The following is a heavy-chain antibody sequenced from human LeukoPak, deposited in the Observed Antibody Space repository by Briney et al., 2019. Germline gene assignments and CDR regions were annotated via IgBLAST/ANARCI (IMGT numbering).Heavy chain of an antibody. V-gene: IGHV1-18*01. CDR2: INPYNGDT. J-gene: IGHJ3*02. CDR3: ASSIVATIPYDAFDI. Sequence: GALVKVSCKASGYTFTTYGISWVRQAPGQGLEGMGWINPYNGDTNYAQKLQGRVTITIDTSKSTAYMELRSLRSDDTAVYYCASSIVATIPYDAFDIWGQGTMVTVSS. D-gene: IGHD5-12*01. CDR1: GYTFTTYG.